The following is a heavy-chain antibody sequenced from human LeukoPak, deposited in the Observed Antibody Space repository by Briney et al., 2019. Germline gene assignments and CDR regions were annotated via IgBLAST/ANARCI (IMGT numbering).Heavy chain of an antibody. D-gene: IGHD6-13*01. CDR2: IYSGGST. CDR1: GASVSSNY. Sequence: ETLSLTCTVSGASVSSNYMSWVRQAPGKGLEWVSVIYSGGSTYYADSVKGRFTISRDNSKNTLYLQMNSLRAEDTAVYYCARELSSSWYGGPFDYWGQGTLVTVSS. J-gene: IGHJ4*02. V-gene: IGHV3-66*01. CDR3: ARELSSSWYGGPFDY.